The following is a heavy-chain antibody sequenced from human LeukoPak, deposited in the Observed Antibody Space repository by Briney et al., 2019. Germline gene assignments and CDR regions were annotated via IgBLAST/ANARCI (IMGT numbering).Heavy chain of an antibody. CDR3: ARHISGYSSVPDY. J-gene: IGHJ4*02. D-gene: IGHD6-25*01. Sequence: ASVKVSCKASGYTFTGYYMHWVRQAPGQGLEWMGWINPNSGGTNYAQKFQGRVTMTRDTSISTAYMELSRLRSDDTAVYYCARHISGYSSVPDYWGQGTLVTVTS. CDR2: INPNSGGT. CDR1: GYTFTGYY. V-gene: IGHV1-2*02.